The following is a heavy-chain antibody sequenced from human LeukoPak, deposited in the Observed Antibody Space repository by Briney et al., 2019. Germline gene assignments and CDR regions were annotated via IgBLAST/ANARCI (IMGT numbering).Heavy chain of an antibody. D-gene: IGHD1-26*01. Sequence: SQTLSLTCTVSGGSISSGDYYWSWIRQPPGKGLEWIGYIYYSGSTYYNPSLKSRVTIPVDTSKNQFSLKLSSVTAADTAVYYCAREGATTYIDYWGQGTLVTVSS. V-gene: IGHV4-30-4*01. CDR3: AREGATTYIDY. CDR1: GGSISSGDYY. CDR2: IYYSGST. J-gene: IGHJ4*02.